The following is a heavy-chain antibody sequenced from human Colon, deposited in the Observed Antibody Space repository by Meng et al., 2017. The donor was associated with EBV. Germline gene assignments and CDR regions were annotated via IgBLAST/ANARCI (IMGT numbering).Heavy chain of an antibody. V-gene: IGHV1-18*01. CDR2: FVNNVDT. J-gene: IGHJ4*02. D-gene: IGHD3-10*01. CDR1: GYTFASYG. Sequence: QVNLLRSGAEVKKPGASVRVSCEASGYTFASYGISWLRQAPGQGLEWMGWFVNNVDTYSAQKFQGRVTMTTDTHTSTAFMELRSLRSDDTAVYYCARGTPGRSYSDYWGQGTLVTVSS. CDR3: ARGTPGRSYSDY.